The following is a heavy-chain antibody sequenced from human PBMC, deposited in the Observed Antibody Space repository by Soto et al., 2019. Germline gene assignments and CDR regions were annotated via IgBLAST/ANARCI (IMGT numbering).Heavy chain of an antibody. CDR2: INHSGST. V-gene: IGHV4-34*01. CDR3: ARGGRYSSSWYGVYYYGMDV. J-gene: IGHJ6*02. CDR1: GGSFSVYY. Sequence: LTCAVYGGSFSVYYWSWIRQPPGKGLEWIGEINHSGSTNYNPSLKSRVTISVDTSKNQFSLKLSSVTAADTAVYYCARGGRYSSSWYGVYYYGMDVWGQGTTVTVSS. D-gene: IGHD6-13*01.